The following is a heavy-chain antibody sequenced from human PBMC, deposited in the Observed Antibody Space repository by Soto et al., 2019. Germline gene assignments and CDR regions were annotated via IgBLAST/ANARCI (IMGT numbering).Heavy chain of an antibody. CDR3: TTYSSSCYYGMDV. V-gene: IGHV3-73*01. D-gene: IGHD6-13*01. CDR2: IRSKANSYAT. J-gene: IGHJ6*02. CDR1: GFTFSGSA. Sequence: GSLRLSCAASGFTFSGSAMHWVRQASGKGLEWVGRIRSKANSYATAYAASVKGRFTISRDDSKNTAYLQMNSLKTEDTAGYYCTTYSSSCYYGMDVWGQGTTVTVSS.